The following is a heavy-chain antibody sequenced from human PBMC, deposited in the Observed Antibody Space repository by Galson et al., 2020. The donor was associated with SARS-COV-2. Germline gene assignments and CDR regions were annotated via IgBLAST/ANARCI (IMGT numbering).Heavy chain of an antibody. CDR2: IYYSGST. CDR3: ARRAGDILTYYYYMDV. Sequence: ETLSLTCTVSGGSISSSSYYWGWIRQPPGKGLEWIGSIYYSGSTYYNPSLKSRVTISVDTSKNQFSLKLSSVTAADTAVYYCARRAGDILTYYYYMDVWGKGTTVTISS. D-gene: IGHD3-9*01. V-gene: IGHV4-39*01. CDR1: GGSISSSSYY. J-gene: IGHJ6*03.